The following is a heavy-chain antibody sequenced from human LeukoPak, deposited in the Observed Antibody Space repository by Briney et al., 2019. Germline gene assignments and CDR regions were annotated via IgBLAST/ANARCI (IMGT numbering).Heavy chain of an antibody. CDR3: ARSITMVRGVPLPYYFDY. CDR1: GFTFSDYY. J-gene: IGHJ4*02. Sequence: GGSLRLSCAASGFTFSDYYMSWIRQAPGKGLEWVSYISSSGSTIYYADSVKGRFTISKDNAKNSLYLQMNSLRAEDTAVYYCARSITMVRGVPLPYYFDYWGQGTLVTVSS. V-gene: IGHV3-11*01. D-gene: IGHD3-10*01. CDR2: ISSSGSTI.